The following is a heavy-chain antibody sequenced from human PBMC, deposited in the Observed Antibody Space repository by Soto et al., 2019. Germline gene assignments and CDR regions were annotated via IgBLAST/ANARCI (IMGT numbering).Heavy chain of an antibody. D-gene: IGHD3-22*01. V-gene: IGHV3-23*01. CDR2: ISGPSYAS. CDR1: GFNFAGYA. Sequence: GGSLRLSCVGSGFNFAGYALAWVRQPPGKGLEWVTSISGPSYASFTADSLRGRFTVYRDNSKDTLFLQMKNLRAEDTAIYYCAKTPMVGVGTQFFDLWGQGTLVTVSS. CDR3: AKTPMVGVGTQFFDL. J-gene: IGHJ4*02.